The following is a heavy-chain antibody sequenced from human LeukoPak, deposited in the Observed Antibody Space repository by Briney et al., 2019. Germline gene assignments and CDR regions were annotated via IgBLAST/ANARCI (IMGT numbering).Heavy chain of an antibody. CDR1: GFTFNTYS. D-gene: IGHD2-15*01. CDR2: ISGSGGST. J-gene: IGHJ4*02. CDR3: AKDCSGGSCYLDY. Sequence: GGSLRLSCGASGFTFNTYSMHWVRQAPGKGLEWVSAISGSGGSTYYADSVKGRFTISRDNSKNTLYLQMNSLRAEDTAVYYCAKDCSGGSCYLDYWGQGTLVTVSS. V-gene: IGHV3-23*01.